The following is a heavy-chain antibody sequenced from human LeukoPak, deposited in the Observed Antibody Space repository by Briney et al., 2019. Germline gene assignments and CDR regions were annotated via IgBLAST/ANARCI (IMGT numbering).Heavy chain of an antibody. J-gene: IGHJ4*02. CDR2: MNPNSGNT. Sequence: ASVKVSCKASGGTFSSYAINWVRQATGQGLEWMGWMNPNSGNTGYAQKFQGRVTMTRNTSISTAYMELSSLRSEDTAVYYCARGGAAAGNYWGQGTLVTVSS. D-gene: IGHD6-13*01. V-gene: IGHV1-8*02. CDR3: ARGGAAAGNY. CDR1: GGTFSSYA.